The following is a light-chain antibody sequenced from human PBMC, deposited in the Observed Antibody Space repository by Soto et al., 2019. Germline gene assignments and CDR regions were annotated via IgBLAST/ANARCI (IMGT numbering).Light chain of an antibody. V-gene: IGKV3-15*01. Sequence: IVMTQSPGNLSLSPGESANLSSRATLRLSSSYFAWYQQKPGQAPSLLIYGAFTRATGIPARFSGTGSGTEFTLTISSLQSEDFALYYCQQYNDWPLTVGQGNKVGIK. J-gene: IGKJ1*01. CDR1: LRLSSSY. CDR2: GAF. CDR3: QQYNDWPLT.